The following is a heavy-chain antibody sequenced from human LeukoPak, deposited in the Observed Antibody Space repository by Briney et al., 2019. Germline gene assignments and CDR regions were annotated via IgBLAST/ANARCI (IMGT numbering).Heavy chain of an antibody. CDR2: IYYSGST. Sequence: PSETLSLTCTVSGGSISSYYWSWIRQPPGKGLEWIGYIYYSGSTNYNPSLKSRVTISIDTSKNQFSLKLSSVTAADTAAYYCARRTGSSGWYNFDYWGQGTLVTVSS. CDR3: ARRTGSSGWYNFDY. J-gene: IGHJ4*02. CDR1: GGSISSYY. V-gene: IGHV4-59*08. D-gene: IGHD6-19*01.